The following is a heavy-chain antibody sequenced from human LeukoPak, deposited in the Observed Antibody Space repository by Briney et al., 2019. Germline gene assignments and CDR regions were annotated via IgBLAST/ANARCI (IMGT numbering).Heavy chain of an antibody. V-gene: IGHV5-51*01. Sequence: GESLKISCKGSGYRFTSYWIVWVRQMPGKGLEWMGVIYPTDSDTRYSPSFQGQVTISADKSISTAYLQWGSLKASDTAMYYCARSFNGSYHYWGQGTLVTVSS. CDR1: GYRFTSYW. CDR3: ARSFNGSYHY. D-gene: IGHD1-26*01. J-gene: IGHJ4*02. CDR2: IYPTDSDT.